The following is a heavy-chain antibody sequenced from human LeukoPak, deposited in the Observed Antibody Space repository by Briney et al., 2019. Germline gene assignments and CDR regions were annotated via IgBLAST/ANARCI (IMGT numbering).Heavy chain of an antibody. J-gene: IGHJ3*02. D-gene: IGHD6-19*01. V-gene: IGHV3-30*02. CDR2: IRYDASNK. Sequence: GGSLRLSCAASGFTFSSYGMHWVRLAPGKGLEWVTFIRYDASNKYYAVSVKGRFIISRDNANNSLYLQMNSLRAEDTAFYYCAKDTSAYTGYSSGGGAFDIWGQGTMVTVSS. CDR3: AKDTSAYTGYSSGGGAFDI. CDR1: GFTFSSYG.